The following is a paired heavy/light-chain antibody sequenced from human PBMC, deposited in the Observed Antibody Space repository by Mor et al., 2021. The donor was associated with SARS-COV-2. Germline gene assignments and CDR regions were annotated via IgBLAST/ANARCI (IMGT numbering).Heavy chain of an antibody. J-gene: IGHJ4*02. Sequence: QVQLQESGPGLVKPSQTLSLTCTVSGGSISSGDYYWSWIRQHPGKGLEWIGYIYYTGTTYYNTSLKSRLTISVDTSKNHFSLNLKSVTAADTAVYFCASRNVIDPYFDYWGQGALVTVSS. CDR3: ASRNVIDPYFDY. CDR2: IYYTGTT. V-gene: IGHV4-31*03. CDR1: GGSISSGDYY. D-gene: IGHD3-22*01.
Light chain of an antibody. J-gene: IGLJ2*01. V-gene: IGLV1-40*01. CDR2: GNN. CDR1: SSNIGADFD. Sequence: QSVLTQPPSVSGTPGQRVTISCTGSSSNIGADFDVHWYQQLSGIAPKLLIYGNNNRPSGVPDRFSGSKSGTSASLAITGLQAEDEADYYCQSYDTTSSVVFGGGTKLTVL. CDR3: QSYDTTSSVV.